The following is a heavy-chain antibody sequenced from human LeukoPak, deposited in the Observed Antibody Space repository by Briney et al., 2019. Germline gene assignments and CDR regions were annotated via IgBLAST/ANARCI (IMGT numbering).Heavy chain of an antibody. Sequence: GASVKVSCKASGGTFSSYAISWVRQAPGQGLEWMGGIIPIFGTANYAQKFQGRVTITADESTSTAYMELSSLRSEDTAVYYCARGLRFLEWLSGSFYYYYMDVWGKGTTVTVSS. CDR3: ARGLRFLEWLSGSFYYYYMDV. J-gene: IGHJ6*03. CDR2: IIPIFGTA. V-gene: IGHV1-69*13. CDR1: GGTFSSYA. D-gene: IGHD3-3*01.